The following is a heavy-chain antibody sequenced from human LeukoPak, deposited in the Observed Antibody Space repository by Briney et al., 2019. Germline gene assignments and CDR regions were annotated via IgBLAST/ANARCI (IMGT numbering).Heavy chain of an antibody. CDR2: INHSGST. CDR1: GGSISSYY. D-gene: IGHD4-17*01. J-gene: IGHJ6*02. Sequence: PSETLSLTCTVSGGSISSYYWSWIRQPPGKGLEWIGEINHSGSTNYNPSLKSRVTISVDTSKNQFSLKLSSVTAADTAVYYCAKKQGDYEKPAYYYYGRAVGGQGTTVTVPS. CDR3: AKKQGDYEKPAYYYYGRAV. V-gene: IGHV4-34*01.